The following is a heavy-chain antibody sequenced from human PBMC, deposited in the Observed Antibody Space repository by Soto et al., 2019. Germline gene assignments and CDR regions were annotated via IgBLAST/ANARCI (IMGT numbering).Heavy chain of an antibody. D-gene: IGHD3-22*01. J-gene: IGHJ6*02. CDR3: ATNKYYFDSSGNNLFGGLYAMDV. CDR1: GDTFRSYV. CDR2: FIPLFDAA. V-gene: IGHV1-69*13. Sequence: ASVKVSCKASGDTFRSYVVSWVRQAPGQGLEWMGGFIPLFDAAKYAQKFQGRVAISADGSTNTAYMELSSLRSEDTAVYYCATNKYYFDSSGNNLFGGLYAMDVWRQGTTVTVSS.